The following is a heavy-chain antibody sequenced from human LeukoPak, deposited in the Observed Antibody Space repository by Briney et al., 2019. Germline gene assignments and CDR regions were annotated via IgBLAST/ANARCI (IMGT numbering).Heavy chain of an antibody. D-gene: IGHD3-10*01. J-gene: IGHJ4*02. Sequence: PSETLSLTCTVSGDSISSSNSNRGWIRQPPGKGLEWIGSLYHSGSSYYNPSLKSRVTISADTSKNQFSLKLTSVTAADTAVYYCVIMAGYWGQGTLVTVSS. V-gene: IGHV4-39*01. CDR3: VIMAGY. CDR2: LYHSGSS. CDR1: GDSISSSNSN.